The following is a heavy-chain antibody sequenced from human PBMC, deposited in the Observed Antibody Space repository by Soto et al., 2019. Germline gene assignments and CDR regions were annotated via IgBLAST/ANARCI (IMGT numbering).Heavy chain of an antibody. Sequence: PGESLKISCNGSGYSFTRYWISWVRQLPGKGLEWMGRIDPSDSYTNYSPSFQGHVTISADKSISTAYLQWSSLKASDTAMYYCARTSMGSGGYSYGRGGMELWGQGSWVPVSS. J-gene: IGHJ6*02. CDR2: IDPSDSYT. CDR1: GYSFTRYW. CDR3: ARTSMGSGGYSYGRGGMEL. D-gene: IGHD5-18*01. V-gene: IGHV5-10-1*01.